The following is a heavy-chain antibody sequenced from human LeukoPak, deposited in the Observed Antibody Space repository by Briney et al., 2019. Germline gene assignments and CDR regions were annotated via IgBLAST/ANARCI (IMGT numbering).Heavy chain of an antibody. D-gene: IGHD1-26*01. Sequence: SETLSLTCTVSGGSISSSSYYWGWIRQPPGKGLEWIGSIYYSGSTNYNPSLKSRVTISVDTSKNQFSLKLSSVTAADTAVYYCARVGSSGSYFSLYYYYYGMDVWGQGTTVTVSS. CDR2: IYYSGST. CDR3: ARVGSSGSYFSLYYYYYGMDV. V-gene: IGHV4-39*07. J-gene: IGHJ6*02. CDR1: GGSISSSSYY.